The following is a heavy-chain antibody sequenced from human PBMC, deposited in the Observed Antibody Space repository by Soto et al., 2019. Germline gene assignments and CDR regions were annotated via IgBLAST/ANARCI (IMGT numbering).Heavy chain of an antibody. Sequence: PGGSLRLSCAASGFTFSSYSMNWVRQAPGKGLEWVSYISNGSSTTYYADSVKGRFTISRDNSKNTLYLQMNSLRAEDTAVYYCAKNPGYYYDSTGYHFDYWGQGTLVTVSS. CDR2: ISNGSSTT. CDR3: AKNPGYYYDSTGYHFDY. V-gene: IGHV3-48*01. CDR1: GFTFSSYS. J-gene: IGHJ4*02. D-gene: IGHD3-22*01.